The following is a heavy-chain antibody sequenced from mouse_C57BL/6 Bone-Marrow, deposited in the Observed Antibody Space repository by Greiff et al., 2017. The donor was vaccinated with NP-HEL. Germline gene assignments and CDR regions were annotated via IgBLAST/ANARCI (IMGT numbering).Heavy chain of an antibody. J-gene: IGHJ4*01. Sequence: QVQLQQSGAELARPGASVKMSCKASGYTFTSYTMHWVKQRPGQGLEWIGYINPSSGYTKYNQKFKDKATLTADKSSSTAYMQLSSLTSEGSAVYYCARTSGTRAMDDWGKGTSVTVSS. CDR3: ARTSGTRAMDD. CDR1: GYTFTSYT. V-gene: IGHV1-4*01. CDR2: INPSSGYT. D-gene: IGHD4-1*01.